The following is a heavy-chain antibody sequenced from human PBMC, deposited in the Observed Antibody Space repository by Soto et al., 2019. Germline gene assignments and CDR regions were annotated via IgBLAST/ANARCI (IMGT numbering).Heavy chain of an antibody. CDR2: TCPRGGQT. CDR1: GFTFSDHC. V-gene: IGHV3-11*01. Sequence: QMQLVEFGGGLVKPGGSLRLSCAASGFTFSDHCISWILQAPGKGLEWVSYTCPRGGQTYHADSVKGRFTISTDYAKNSAFLQMDSFRGEDTAVYFCARGHYGLDVWGQGTTVTVSS. CDR3: ARGHYGLDV. J-gene: IGHJ6*02.